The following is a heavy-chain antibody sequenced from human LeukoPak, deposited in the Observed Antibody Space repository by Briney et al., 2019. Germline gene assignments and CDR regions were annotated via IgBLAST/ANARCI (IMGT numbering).Heavy chain of an antibody. CDR3: ARRGNVGDPYFDY. CDR2: ISGSDNPI. Sequence: GGSLRLSCAASGFTFSDYYMSWIRQAPGKGLEWISFISGSDNPIYCADSVKGRFTISRDNAKNSLYLQMNSLRAEDTAVYYCARRGNVGDPYFDYWGQGTLVTVSS. D-gene: IGHD4-17*01. J-gene: IGHJ4*02. CDR1: GFTFSDYY. V-gene: IGHV3-11*01.